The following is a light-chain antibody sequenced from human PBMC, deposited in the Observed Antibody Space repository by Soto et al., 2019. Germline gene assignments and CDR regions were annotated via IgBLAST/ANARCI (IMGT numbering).Light chain of an antibody. CDR2: GAS. V-gene: IGKV3-20*01. J-gene: IGKJ4*01. CDR1: QSVSSSY. Sequence: EIVLTQSPGTLSLSPGERATLSCRASQSVSSSYLAWYQQKPGQAPRQLIYGASSRSTGIPNMFSGSGSGTDFTLTITTLEPEDFAVYYCQHYRTSFGGGTRVEIK. CDR3: QHYRTS.